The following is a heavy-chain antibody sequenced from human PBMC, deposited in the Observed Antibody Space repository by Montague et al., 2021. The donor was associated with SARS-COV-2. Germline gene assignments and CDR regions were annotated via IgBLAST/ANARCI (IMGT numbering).Heavy chain of an antibody. Sequence: CAISGDSVPSNSAAWNWIRQSTSRGLEWLGRTYYRSKWYNDYAVSVKSRITINPDTSKNQFSLQLNSVTPEDTAVYYCARGGSWLYYFDYWGQGTLVTVSS. D-gene: IGHD6-13*01. CDR3: ARGGSWLYYFDY. V-gene: IGHV6-1*01. CDR2: TYYRSKWYN. J-gene: IGHJ4*02. CDR1: GDSVPSNSAA.